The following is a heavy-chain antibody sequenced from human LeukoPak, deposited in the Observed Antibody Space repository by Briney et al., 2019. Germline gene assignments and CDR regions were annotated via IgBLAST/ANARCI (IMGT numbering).Heavy chain of an antibody. Sequence: GGSLRLYCAASGFTFSSYWMSWVGQAPGKGLEWVANIKQDGSEKYYVDSVKGRFTISRDNAKNSLYLQMNSLRAEDTAAYFCARGQTTVTNWGQGTLVTVSS. V-gene: IGHV3-7*03. CDR1: GFTFSSYW. D-gene: IGHD4-17*01. J-gene: IGHJ4*02. CDR3: ARGQTTVTN. CDR2: IKQDGSEK.